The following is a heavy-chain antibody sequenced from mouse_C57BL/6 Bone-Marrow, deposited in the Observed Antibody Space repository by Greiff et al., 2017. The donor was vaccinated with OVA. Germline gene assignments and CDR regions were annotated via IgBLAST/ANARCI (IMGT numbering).Heavy chain of an antibody. CDR2: IDPSDSYT. Sequence: VQLQQSGAELVKPGASVKLSCKASGYTFTSYWMQWVKQRPGQGLEWIGEIDPSDSYTNYNQKFKGKATLTVDTSSSTAYMQLSSLTSEDSAVYYCARRTIVTTRFYWYFDVWGTGTTVTVSS. CDR1: GYTFTSYW. V-gene: IGHV1-50*01. J-gene: IGHJ1*03. CDR3: ARRTIVTTRFYWYFDV. D-gene: IGHD2-5*01.